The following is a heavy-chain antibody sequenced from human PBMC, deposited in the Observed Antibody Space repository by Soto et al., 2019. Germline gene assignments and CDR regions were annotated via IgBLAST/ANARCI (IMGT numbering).Heavy chain of an antibody. CDR3: ARGYYYGSGSSRRGHREDYYYGMDV. Sequence: PSETLSLTCAVSGGSISSSNWWSWVRQPPGKGLEWIGEIYHSGSTNYNPSLKSRVTISVDKSKNQFSLKLSSVTAADTAVYYCARGYYYGSGSSRRGHREDYYYGMDVWGQGTTVTVSS. D-gene: IGHD3-10*01. V-gene: IGHV4-4*02. CDR1: GGSISSSNW. J-gene: IGHJ6*02. CDR2: IYHSGST.